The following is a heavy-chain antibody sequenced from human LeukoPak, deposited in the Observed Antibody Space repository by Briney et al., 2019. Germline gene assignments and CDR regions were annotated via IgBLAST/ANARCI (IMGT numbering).Heavy chain of an antibody. V-gene: IGHV3-30-3*01. J-gene: IGHJ4*02. CDR3: ARPIAAAVPVDY. CDR2: ISYDGSNK. Sequence: SGGSLRLSCAASGFTFSSYAMHWVRQAPGKGLEWVAVISYDGSNKYYADSVKGRFTISRDNSKNTLYLQMNSLRAEDTAVYYCARPIAAAVPVDYWGQGTLVTVSS. CDR1: GFTFSSYA. D-gene: IGHD6-13*01.